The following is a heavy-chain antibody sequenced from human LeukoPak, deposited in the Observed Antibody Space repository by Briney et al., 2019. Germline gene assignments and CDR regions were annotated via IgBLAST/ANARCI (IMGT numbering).Heavy chain of an antibody. CDR3: AKDRKDSSSWYSNYYYGMDV. CDR1: GFTFSSYG. CDR2: ISYDGSNK. D-gene: IGHD6-13*01. J-gene: IGHJ6*02. V-gene: IGHV3-30*18. Sequence: PGRSLRLSCAASGFTFSSYGMHWVRQAPGKGLEWVAVISYDGSNKHYADSVKGRFTISRDNSKNTLYLQMNSLRAEDTAVYYCAKDRKDSSSWYSNYYYGMDVWGQGTTVTVSS.